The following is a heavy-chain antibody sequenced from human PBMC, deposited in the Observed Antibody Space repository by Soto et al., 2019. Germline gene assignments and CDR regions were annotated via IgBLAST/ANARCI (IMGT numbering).Heavy chain of an antibody. V-gene: IGHV3-23*01. J-gene: IGHJ4*02. CDR3: AKATVSFYYVDS. D-gene: IGHD1-1*01. Sequence: VQLLDSGGGFVQPGGSLRLACVTSGFSFSNYAMSWVRQAPGKGLEWVSTISGSGSGTYFADSVKGRFTISRDNSKNTLFLHMDTLRAEDTAVYYCAKATVSFYYVDSWGQGTLVTVSS. CDR2: ISGSGSGT. CDR1: GFSFSNYA.